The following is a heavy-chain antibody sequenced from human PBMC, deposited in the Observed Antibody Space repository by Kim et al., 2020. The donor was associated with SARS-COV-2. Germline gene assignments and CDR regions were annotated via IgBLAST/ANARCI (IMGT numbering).Heavy chain of an antibody. CDR2: INPSGGST. D-gene: IGHD1-26*01. V-gene: IGHV1-46*01. J-gene: IGHJ6*02. CDR3: ARDTRIVGATHSYYYYGMDV. Sequence: ASVKVSCKASGYTFTSYYMHWVRQAPGQGLEWMGIINPSGGSTSYAQKFQGRVTMTRDTSTSTVYMELSSLRSEDTAVYYCARDTRIVGATHSYYYYGMDVWGQGTTVTVSS. CDR1: GYTFTSYY.